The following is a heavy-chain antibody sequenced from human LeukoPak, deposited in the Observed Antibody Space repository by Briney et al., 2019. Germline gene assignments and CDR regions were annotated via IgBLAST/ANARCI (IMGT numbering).Heavy chain of an antibody. D-gene: IGHD6-19*01. CDR3: AKETYSSGWYPYFDY. J-gene: IGHJ4*02. Sequence: GGSLRLSCVASGFTFSSYAMRWVREAPGKGLEWVSGIRGRGGSTYYADSVKGRFTISRHNAKNTLFPQMNSLRAEDTGVYYCAKETYSSGWYPYFDYWGQGTLVTVSS. V-gene: IGHV3-23*01. CDR1: GFTFSSYA. CDR2: IRGRGGST.